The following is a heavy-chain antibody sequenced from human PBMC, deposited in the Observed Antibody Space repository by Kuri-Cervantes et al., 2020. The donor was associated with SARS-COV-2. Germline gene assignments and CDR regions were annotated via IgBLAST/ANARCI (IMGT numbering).Heavy chain of an antibody. J-gene: IGHJ4*02. CDR1: GGSISSSTYY. Sequence: GSLRLSCTVSGGSISSSTYYWGWIRQPPGKGLEWIGTIYYSGSTDYNASLKSRVTISVDTSKNQFSLKLTSVTAADTAVYYCARRLKDGPPDYWGQGTLVTVSS. CDR2: IYYSGST. V-gene: IGHV4-39*01. CDR3: ARRLKDGPPDY.